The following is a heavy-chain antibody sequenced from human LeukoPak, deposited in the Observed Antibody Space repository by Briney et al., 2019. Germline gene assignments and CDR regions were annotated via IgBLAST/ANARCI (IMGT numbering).Heavy chain of an antibody. Sequence: SETLSLTCAVYGGSFSGYYWSWTRQPPGKGLEWIGEINHSGSTNYNPSLKSRVTISVDTSKNQFSLKLSSVTAADTAVYYCARAETITMVRGVIIPFDYWGQGTLVTVSS. D-gene: IGHD3-10*01. J-gene: IGHJ4*02. CDR1: GGSFSGYY. CDR3: ARAETITMVRGVIIPFDY. V-gene: IGHV4-34*01. CDR2: INHSGST.